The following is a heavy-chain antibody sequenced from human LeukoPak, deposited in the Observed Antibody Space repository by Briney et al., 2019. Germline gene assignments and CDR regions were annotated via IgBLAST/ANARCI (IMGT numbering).Heavy chain of an antibody. CDR1: GYSFINYW. CDR3: ARGGIDTVMLTTERFDY. Sequence: GESLKISCKGSGYSFINYWIGWVRQMPGKGLEWMGIIYPGDSDTRYSPSFQGQVTISADKSIGTAYLQWSSLKASDTAIYYCARGGIDTVMLTTERFDYWGQGNLVTVSS. J-gene: IGHJ4*02. CDR2: IYPGDSDT. D-gene: IGHD5-18*01. V-gene: IGHV5-51*01.